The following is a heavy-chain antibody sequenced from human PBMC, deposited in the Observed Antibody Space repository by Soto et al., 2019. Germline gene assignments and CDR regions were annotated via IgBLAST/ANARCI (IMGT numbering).Heavy chain of an antibody. V-gene: IGHV1-24*01. D-gene: IGHD1-1*01. CDR3: ARVIRSWERRRAWCDP. CDR1: GYTLTELS. J-gene: IGHJ5*02. CDR2: FDPEDGET. Sequence: QVQLVQSGAEVKKPGASVTVSCKVSGYTLTELSMHWVRQAPGKGHEWMGGFDPEDGETIYAKKFQGRVTMTEDTSTDTAYMELRRLRSEDTALYYCARVIRSWERRRAWCDPWVQGTLVTFSS.